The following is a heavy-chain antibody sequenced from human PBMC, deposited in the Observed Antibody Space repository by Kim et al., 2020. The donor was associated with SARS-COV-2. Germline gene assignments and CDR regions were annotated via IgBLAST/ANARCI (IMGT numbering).Heavy chain of an antibody. D-gene: IGHD1-1*01. CDR3: LSGVRHGNCDPAHDS. V-gene: IGHV3-48*01. CDR2: ISNDDDGI. J-gene: IGHJ5*01. Sequence: GGSLRLSCVAFGFTFSDYTMNWVRQAPGKGLEWLSFISNDDDGIYYADSVRGRFTVSRDDAKNSLYLQMNSLTVDDTAVYYCLSGVRHGNCDPAHDSGC. CDR1: GFTFSDYT.